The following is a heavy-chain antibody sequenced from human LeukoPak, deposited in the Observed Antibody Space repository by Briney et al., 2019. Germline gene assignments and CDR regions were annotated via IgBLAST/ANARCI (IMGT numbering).Heavy chain of an antibody. V-gene: IGHV3-74*01. J-gene: IGHJ4*02. CDR1: EFTFSRYW. D-gene: IGHD1-26*01. Sequence: GGFLRLSCAASEFTFSRYWMHWVRQAPGKGLVWVSRINSDGSSTTYADSVKGRFTISRDNAKNTLYLEMNSLRAEDTAVYYCARGSTSWDLDYWGQGTLVTVSS. CDR2: INSDGSST. CDR3: ARGSTSWDLDY.